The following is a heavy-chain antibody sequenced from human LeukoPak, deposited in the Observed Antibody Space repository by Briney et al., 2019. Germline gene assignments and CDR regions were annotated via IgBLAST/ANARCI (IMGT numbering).Heavy chain of an antibody. Sequence: GGSLRLSCAASGFTFSTYAVNWVRQAPGKGLEWVSSISDSGGRTYYADSVKGRFTISRDNSKDTLYLQMNSLRAEDTAVYYCARIYCSSTSCYNYFQHWGQGTLVTVSS. CDR2: ISDSGGRT. CDR3: ARIYCSSTSCYNYFQH. D-gene: IGHD2-2*02. CDR1: GFTFSTYA. J-gene: IGHJ1*01. V-gene: IGHV3-23*01.